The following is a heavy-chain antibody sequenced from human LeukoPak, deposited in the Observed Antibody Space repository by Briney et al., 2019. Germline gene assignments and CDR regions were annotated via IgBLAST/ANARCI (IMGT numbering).Heavy chain of an antibody. D-gene: IGHD3-22*01. CDR1: GYTFTGYY. V-gene: IGHV1-24*01. J-gene: IGHJ1*01. Sequence: ASVKVSCKASGYTFTGYYMHWVLQAPGNGLEWMGGFDPEDGETIYAQKFQGRVTMTEDTSTDTAYMELSSLRSEDTAVYYCATGITMIDKSAEYFQHWGQGALVTVSS. CDR2: FDPEDGET. CDR3: ATGITMIDKSAEYFQH.